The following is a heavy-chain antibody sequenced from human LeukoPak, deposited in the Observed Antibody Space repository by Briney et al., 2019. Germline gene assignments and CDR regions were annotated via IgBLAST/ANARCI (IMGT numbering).Heavy chain of an antibody. CDR3: AKILSGTYSFDL. CDR1: GSTFSTYP. D-gene: IGHD1-26*01. Sequence: PGESLRLSCTAYGSTFSTYPMTWVRQAPGQGLEWVSAISGNSVTIYYADSVKGRFTISRDNSKNTLYLQMYSLRAEDTAVYYCAKILSGTYSFDLWGQGTLVTVSS. CDR2: ISGNSVTI. V-gene: IGHV3-23*01. J-gene: IGHJ4*02.